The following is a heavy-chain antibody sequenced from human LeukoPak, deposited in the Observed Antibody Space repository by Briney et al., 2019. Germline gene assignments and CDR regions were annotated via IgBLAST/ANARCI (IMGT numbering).Heavy chain of an antibody. CDR3: ARFTGTTSSDYYYYMDV. V-gene: IGHV1-8*01. Sequence: GASVKVSCKASGYTFTSYDINWVRPATGQGLEWMGWMNPNSGNTGYAQKFQGRVTMTRNTSISTAYMELSSLRSEDTAVYYCARFTGTTSSDYYYYMDVWGKGTTVTVSS. CDR2: MNPNSGNT. J-gene: IGHJ6*03. CDR1: GYTFTSYD. D-gene: IGHD1-7*01.